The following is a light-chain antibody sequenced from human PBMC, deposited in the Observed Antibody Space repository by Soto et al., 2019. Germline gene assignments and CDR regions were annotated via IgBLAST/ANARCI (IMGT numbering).Light chain of an antibody. CDR2: AAS. CDR1: QTISSH. CDR3: QQSYRFTWT. V-gene: IGKV1-39*01. Sequence: DIQMTQAPSSLSASVGDRSTINCRTSQTISSHLNWYQQKQGKXPKXXIYAASSLQSGVPSRFSGSGSGTDFTLTISSLKPEDVETYDCQQSYRFTWTFGQGTKVDIK. J-gene: IGKJ1*01.